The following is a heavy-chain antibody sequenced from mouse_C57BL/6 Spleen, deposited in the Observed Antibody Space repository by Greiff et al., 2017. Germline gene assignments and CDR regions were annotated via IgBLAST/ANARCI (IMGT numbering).Heavy chain of an antibody. V-gene: IGHV5-4*03. J-gene: IGHJ2*01. CDR2: ISDGGSYT. D-gene: IGHD2-1*01. CDR3: ARVYYGNYFDY. CDR1: GFTFSSYA. Sequence: EVMLVESGGGLVKPGGSLKLSCAASGFTFSSYAMSLVRPTPEKRLAWVATISDGGSYTYYPENVKGRFTISRDNAKNNRYLQMSHLKSEDTAMYYCARVYYGNYFDYWGQGTTLTVSS.